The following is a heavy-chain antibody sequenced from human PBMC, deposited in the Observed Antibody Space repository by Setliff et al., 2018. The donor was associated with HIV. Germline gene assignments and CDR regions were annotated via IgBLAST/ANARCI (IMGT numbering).Heavy chain of an antibody. V-gene: IGHV4-59*12. CDR1: GDSINNYY. J-gene: IGHJ4*02. D-gene: IGHD3-22*01. CDR2: LSNRGTT. CDR3: ARGGGYDRSGYYPFDY. Sequence: PSETLSLTCTVSGDSINNYYWSWIRQPPGKGLEWIGYLSNRGTTDYNPSLRNRVTISVDTSKNQFSLKLSSVTAADTAVYYCARGGGYDRSGYYPFDYWGQGTPVTVSS.